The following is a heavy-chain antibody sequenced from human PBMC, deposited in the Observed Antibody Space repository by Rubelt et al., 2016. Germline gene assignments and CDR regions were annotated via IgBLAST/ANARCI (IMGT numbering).Heavy chain of an antibody. D-gene: IGHD3-3*01. V-gene: IGHV3-23*01. CDR2: ISGSGDST. CDR3: VRGNGYFDFWSGYLY. J-gene: IGHJ4*02. Sequence: QAPGKGLEWVSAISGSGDSTYYADSVKGRFTISRDNSKNTLYLQMSSLRAEDTAVYYCVRGNGYFDFWSGYLYWGQGTLVTVSS.